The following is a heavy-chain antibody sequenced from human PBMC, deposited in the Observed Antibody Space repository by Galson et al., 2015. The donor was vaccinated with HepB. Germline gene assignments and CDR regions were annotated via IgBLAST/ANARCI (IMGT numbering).Heavy chain of an antibody. CDR1: GGSISSGGYY. D-gene: IGHD2-2*01. CDR3: ARENIVVVPAARTPLGYGMDV. J-gene: IGHJ6*02. CDR2: IYYSGST. Sequence: TLSLTCTVSGGSISSGGYYWSWIRQHPGKGLEWIGYIYYSGSTYYNPSLKSRVTISVDTSKNQFSLKLSSVTAADTAVYYCARENIVVVPAARTPLGYGMDVWGQGTTVTVSS. V-gene: IGHV4-31*03.